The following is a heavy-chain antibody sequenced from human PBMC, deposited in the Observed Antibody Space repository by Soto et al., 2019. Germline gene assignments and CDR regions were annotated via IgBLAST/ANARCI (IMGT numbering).Heavy chain of an antibody. CDR2: MSYDGGRT. CDR3: ARYRPYGDPNWFDP. Sequence: GGSLRLSCATSGFTFTSYPMHWVRQAPGKGLEWVAVMSYDGGRTDYADAVKGRFTISRDTSKNTLSLQMNNLRTDDTAMYYCARYRPYGDPNWFDPCGQGTLVTVSS. J-gene: IGHJ5*02. D-gene: IGHD4-17*01. CDR1: GFTFTSYP. V-gene: IGHV3-30-3*01.